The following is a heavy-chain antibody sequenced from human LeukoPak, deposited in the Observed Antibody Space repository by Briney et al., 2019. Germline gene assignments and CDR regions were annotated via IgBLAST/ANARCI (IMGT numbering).Heavy chain of an antibody. CDR3: ARDVYYGSGSPRLDY. D-gene: IGHD3-10*01. CDR2: ISSSSSYI. V-gene: IGHV3-21*01. CDR1: GFTFSSYS. J-gene: IGHJ4*02. Sequence: GGPLRLSCAASGFTFSSYSMNWVRQAPGKGLEGVSSISSSSSYIYYADSVKGRFTISRENAKNSLYLQMNRLRGEDRAVYYCARDVYYGSGSPRLDYWGQGTLVTVSS.